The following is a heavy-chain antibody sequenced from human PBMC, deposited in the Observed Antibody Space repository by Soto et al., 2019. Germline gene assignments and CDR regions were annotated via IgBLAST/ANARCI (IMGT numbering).Heavy chain of an antibody. CDR3: ARAWGGGSYYAVGY. Sequence: SETLSLTCAVYGGSFSGYYWRWIRQPPGKGLEWIGEINHSGSTNYNPSLKSRVTISVDTSKNQFSLKLSSVTAADTAVYYCARAWGGGSYYAVGYWGEGTLVTVSS. J-gene: IGHJ4*02. V-gene: IGHV4-34*01. CDR2: INHSGST. CDR1: GGSFSGYY. D-gene: IGHD1-26*01.